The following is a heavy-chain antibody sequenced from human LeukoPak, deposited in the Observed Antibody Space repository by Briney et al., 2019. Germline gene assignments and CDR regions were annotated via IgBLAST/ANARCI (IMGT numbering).Heavy chain of an antibody. J-gene: IGHJ4*02. CDR2: ISGSGGST. CDR3: AKDPSRNLRNFDWSFYYFDY. CDR1: GFTFSSNA. D-gene: IGHD3-9*01. V-gene: IGHV3-23*01. Sequence: GGSLRPSCAASGFTFSSNAISCVRQAPGKGLEWVSAISGSGGSTYYADSVKGRFTISRDNSKNTLYLQMNSLRAEDTAVYYCAKDPSRNLRNFDWSFYYFDYWGQGTLVTVSS.